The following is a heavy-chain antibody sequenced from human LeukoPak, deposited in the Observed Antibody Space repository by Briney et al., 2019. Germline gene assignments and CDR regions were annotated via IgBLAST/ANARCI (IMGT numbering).Heavy chain of an antibody. J-gene: IGHJ3*02. Sequence: PSETLSLTCAVYGGSFSGYYWSWIRQPPGKGLEWIGEINHSGSTNYNPSLKSRVTISVDTSKNQFSLKLSSVTAADTAVYYCARGVGTMIVVVTDAFDIWGQGTMVTVSS. D-gene: IGHD3-22*01. CDR2: INHSGST. CDR1: GGSFSGYY. V-gene: IGHV4-34*01. CDR3: ARGVGTMIVVVTDAFDI.